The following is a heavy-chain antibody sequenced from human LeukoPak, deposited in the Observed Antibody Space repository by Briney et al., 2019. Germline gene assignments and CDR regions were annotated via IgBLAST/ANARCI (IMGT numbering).Heavy chain of an antibody. J-gene: IGHJ3*02. CDR2: IFYSGST. CDR3: AKSNGYGLVDI. Sequence: SETLSLTCTVSGDSITGYYWGWIRQPPGKGLEWIGNIFYSGSTYYSPSLKRRVTISLDTSRNQFSLKLNSVTAADTAVYYCAKSNGYGLVDIWGQGTVVTVSS. D-gene: IGHD3-10*01. V-gene: IGHV4-59*12. CDR1: GDSITGYY.